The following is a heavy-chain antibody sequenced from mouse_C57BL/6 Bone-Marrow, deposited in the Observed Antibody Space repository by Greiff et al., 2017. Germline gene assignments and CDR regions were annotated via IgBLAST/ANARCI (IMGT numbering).Heavy chain of an antibody. V-gene: IGHV1-55*01. CDR1: GYTFTSYW. CDR3: ARRGYPYWYCDV. D-gene: IGHD2-2*01. J-gene: IGHJ1*03. Sequence: VQLQQPGAELVKPGASVKMSCKASGYTFTSYWITWVKQRPGQVLEWIGDIYPGSGSTNYNEKFKSKATLTVDTSSSTAYMQLSSLTADDSAVYCCARRGYPYWYCDVWGTGTTVTGAS. CDR2: IYPGSGST.